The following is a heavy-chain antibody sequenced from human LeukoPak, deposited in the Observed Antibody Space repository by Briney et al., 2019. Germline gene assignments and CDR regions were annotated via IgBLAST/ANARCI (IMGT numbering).Heavy chain of an antibody. CDR1: GFTVSSSY. V-gene: IGHV3-66*01. Sequence: GGSLRLSCAASGFTVSSSYMSWVRQAPGKGLEWVSIISSAGTTYYADSVKGRFTISRDNSKNTVYLQVNSLRDEDTAVYYCARDLEAANTYYLDYWGQGTPVTVSS. J-gene: IGHJ4*02. D-gene: IGHD6-13*01. CDR2: ISSAGTT. CDR3: ARDLEAANTYYLDY.